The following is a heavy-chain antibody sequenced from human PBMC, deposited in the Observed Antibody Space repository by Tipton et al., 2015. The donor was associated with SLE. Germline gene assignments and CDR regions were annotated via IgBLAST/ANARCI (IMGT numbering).Heavy chain of an antibody. CDR1: GGSFSGYY. CDR2: INHSGST. Sequence: LRLSCAVYGGSFSGYYWSWIRQPPGKGLEWIGEINHSGSTNYNPSLKSRVTISVDTSKNQSSLKLSSVTAADTAVYYCARDHDGDLDYWGQGTLVTVSS. J-gene: IGHJ4*02. CDR3: ARDHDGDLDY. D-gene: IGHD4-17*01. V-gene: IGHV4-34*09.